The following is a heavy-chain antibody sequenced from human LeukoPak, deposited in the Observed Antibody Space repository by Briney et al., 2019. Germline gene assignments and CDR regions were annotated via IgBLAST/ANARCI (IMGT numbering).Heavy chain of an antibody. CDR3: ARNREGGSSWPNFDY. J-gene: IGHJ4*02. D-gene: IGHD6-13*01. CDR1: GGSISSGDYY. CDR2: VYYSGST. Sequence: SETLSLTCTVSGGSISSGDYYWSWIRQPPGQGLEWIGYVYYSGSTNYNPSLKSRVTISVDTSKNQFSLRLKSVTAADTAIHYCARNREGGSSWPNFDYWGQGSLVTVSS. V-gene: IGHV4-61*08.